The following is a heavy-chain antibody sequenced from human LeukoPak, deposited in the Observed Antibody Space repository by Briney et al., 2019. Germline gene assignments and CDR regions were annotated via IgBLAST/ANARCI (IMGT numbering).Heavy chain of an antibody. CDR3: ARRITSSGYYRDDS. J-gene: IGHJ4*02. V-gene: IGHV4-59*08. CDR2: IFYSGST. CDR1: GGSINSYY. Sequence: SEALSLTCTVSGGSINSYYWSWIRQPPGKGLEWIGYIFYSGSTNYNPSLKSRVTISVDTSKNQFSLKLSSVTVADTAVYYCARRITSSGYYRDDSWGQGTLVTVSS. D-gene: IGHD3-22*01.